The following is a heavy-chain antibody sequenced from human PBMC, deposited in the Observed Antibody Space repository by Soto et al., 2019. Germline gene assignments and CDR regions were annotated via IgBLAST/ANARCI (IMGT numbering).Heavy chain of an antibody. Sequence: EVQLVESGGGLVQPGRSLRLSCAASGFTFDDYAMHWVRQAPGKGLERVSGISWNSGSIGYADSVKGRFPISRDNAKNSLYLQRNSLRVEDTALYYCAKERPYSSGWWSAFDIWGQGTMVTVSS. J-gene: IGHJ3*02. CDR2: ISWNSGSI. D-gene: IGHD6-19*01. CDR1: GFTFDDYA. CDR3: AKERPYSSGWWSAFDI. V-gene: IGHV3-9*01.